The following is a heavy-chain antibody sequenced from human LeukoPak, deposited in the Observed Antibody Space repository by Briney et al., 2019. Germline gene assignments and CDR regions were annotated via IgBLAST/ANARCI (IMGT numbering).Heavy chain of an antibody. CDR3: ARSGVEMATIYPSIDY. Sequence: GGSLRLSCAASGFTFSSYAMHWVRQAPGKGLEWVAVISYDGSNKYYADSVKGRFTISRDNSKNTLYLQMNSLRAEDTAVYYCARSGVEMATIYPSIDYWGQGTLVTVSS. CDR1: GFTFSSYA. D-gene: IGHD5-24*01. CDR2: ISYDGSNK. V-gene: IGHV3-30-3*01. J-gene: IGHJ4*02.